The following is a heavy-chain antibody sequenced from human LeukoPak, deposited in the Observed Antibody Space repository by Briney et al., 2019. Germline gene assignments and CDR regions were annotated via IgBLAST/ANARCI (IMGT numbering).Heavy chain of an antibody. Sequence: GASVKVSCKASEYTLTSYYLHWVRQAPGQGLEWMAIINPSGGSTSHAQKFQGRVTMTRDTSASTVYMELSSLRSEDTAVYYCARETPHYGDSYFDYWGQGTLVTVSS. CDR2: INPSGGST. CDR3: ARETPHYGDSYFDY. CDR1: EYTLTSYY. V-gene: IGHV1-46*01. D-gene: IGHD4-17*01. J-gene: IGHJ4*02.